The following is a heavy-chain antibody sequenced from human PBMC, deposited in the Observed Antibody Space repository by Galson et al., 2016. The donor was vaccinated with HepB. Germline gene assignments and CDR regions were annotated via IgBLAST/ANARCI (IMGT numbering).Heavy chain of an antibody. D-gene: IGHD3-10*01. J-gene: IGHJ5*02. V-gene: IGHV3-33*08. CDR1: GFTVSGNY. CDR2: IWFDGSKK. CDR3: VRDQVYYGSGSYYTNWFDP. Sequence: SLRLSCAASGFTVSGNYMSWVRQAPGKGLEWLAAIWFDGSKKYYADSVKGRFTISRDNSKNTLYLQMNGLRAEDTSMYYCVRDQVYYGSGSYYTNWFDPWGQGTLVTVSS.